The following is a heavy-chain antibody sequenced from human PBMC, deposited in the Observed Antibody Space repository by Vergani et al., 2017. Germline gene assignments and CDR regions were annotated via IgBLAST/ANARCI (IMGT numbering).Heavy chain of an antibody. D-gene: IGHD3-9*01. CDR3: ARGDYGILTGYRY. CDR1: GYPFSNYY. Sequence: QVQVVQSGAAVKKSGASVKVSCKTSGYPFSNYYMHWVRQVPGQGLEWMGIINPSGGHTNYAQTFQGRVTMTRDTSTSTVYMELSSLRSEDTAIYYCARGDYGILTGYRYWGQGTLVTVSA. V-gene: IGHV1-46*03. J-gene: IGHJ4*02. CDR2: INPSGGHT.